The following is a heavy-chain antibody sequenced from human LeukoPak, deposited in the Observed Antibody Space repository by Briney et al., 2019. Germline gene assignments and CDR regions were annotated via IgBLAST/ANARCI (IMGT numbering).Heavy chain of an antibody. CDR3: ARDGYNSYGPLGFDY. D-gene: IGHD5-24*01. CDR2: IIPIFGTA. Sequence: GASVKVSCKASGGTFSSYAISWVRQAPGQGLEWMGGIIPIFGTANYAQKFQGRVTITTDESTSIAYMELSSLRSEDTAVYYCARDGYNSYGPLGFDYWGQGTLVTVSS. V-gene: IGHV1-69*05. CDR1: GGTFSSYA. J-gene: IGHJ4*02.